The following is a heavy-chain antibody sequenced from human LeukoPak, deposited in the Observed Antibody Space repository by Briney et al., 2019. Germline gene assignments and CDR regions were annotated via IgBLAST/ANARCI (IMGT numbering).Heavy chain of an antibody. Sequence: SETLSLTCTVSGGSISSYYWSWIRQPPGKGLEWIGYIYYSGSTNYNPSLKSRVTISADTSKNQFSLKLSSVTAADTAVYYCARTGLRYFDWLLYWGQGTLVTVSS. D-gene: IGHD3-9*01. CDR1: GGSISSYY. CDR2: IYYSGST. J-gene: IGHJ4*02. CDR3: ARTGLRYFDWLLY. V-gene: IGHV4-59*08.